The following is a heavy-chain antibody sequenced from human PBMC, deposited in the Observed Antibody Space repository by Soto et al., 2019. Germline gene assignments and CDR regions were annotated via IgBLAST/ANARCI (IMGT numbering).Heavy chain of an antibody. CDR2: INHSGST. D-gene: IGHD3-3*01. Sequence: SETLSLTCAVYGGSFSGYYWSWIRQPPGKGLEWIGEINHSGSTNYNPSLKSRVTISVDTSKNQFSLKLSSVTAADTAVYYCATSNTSAVEGLVFAIWGQGTMVTVSS. CDR3: ATSNTSAVEGLVFAI. V-gene: IGHV4-34*01. CDR1: GGSFSGYY. J-gene: IGHJ3*02.